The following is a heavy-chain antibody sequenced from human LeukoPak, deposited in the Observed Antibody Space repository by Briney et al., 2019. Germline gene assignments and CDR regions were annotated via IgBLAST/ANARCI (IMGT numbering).Heavy chain of an antibody. CDR3: ARLSSWFVAF. CDR2: VYHNGSA. CDR1: GYVIRSGYF. D-gene: IGHD6-13*01. Sequence: PSETLSLMCSVSGYVIRSGYFWAWIRQPPGKGLEWIASVYHNGSAFYNPSLKSSASISVDTSSNQFSLTLTSVSVADTAVYHCARLSSWFVAFWGQGSLVTVSS. J-gene: IGHJ1*01. V-gene: IGHV4-38-2*02.